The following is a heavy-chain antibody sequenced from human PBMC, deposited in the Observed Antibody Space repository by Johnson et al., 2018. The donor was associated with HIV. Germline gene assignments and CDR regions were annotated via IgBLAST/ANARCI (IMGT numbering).Heavy chain of an antibody. CDR1: GFTFFSYG. V-gene: IGHV3-7*01. D-gene: IGHD2-8*02. CDR2: IKQDGSEK. J-gene: IGHJ3*02. Sequence: VQLVESGGGVVQPGRSLRLSCVASGFTFFSYGMHWFRQAPGKGLERVANIKQDGSEKYYVDAVKGRFTISRDNSKNTLYLQMNSLRAEDTAVYYCARGPGGFGAFDIWGQGTMVTVSS. CDR3: ARGPGGFGAFDI.